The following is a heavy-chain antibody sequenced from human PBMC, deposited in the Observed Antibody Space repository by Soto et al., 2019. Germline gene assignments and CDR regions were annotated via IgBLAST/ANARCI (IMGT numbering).Heavy chain of an antibody. CDR1: GDSVSSNSAA. D-gene: IGHD3-3*01. V-gene: IGHV6-1*01. CDR3: ARARRRHYDFWSGPPNYYYGMDV. Sequence: PAQTLSLTCAISGDSVSSNSAAWNWIRQSPSRGLEWLGRTYYRSKWYNDYAVSVKSRITINPDTSKNQFSLQLNSVTPEDTAVYYCARARRRHYDFWSGPPNYYYGMDVWGQGTTVTV. J-gene: IGHJ6*02. CDR2: TYYRSKWYN.